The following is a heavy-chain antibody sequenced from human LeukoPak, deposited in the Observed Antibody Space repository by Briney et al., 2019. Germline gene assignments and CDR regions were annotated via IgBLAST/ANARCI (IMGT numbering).Heavy chain of an antibody. CDR2: IYYSGST. V-gene: IGHV4-39*01. CDR1: GGSISSSSYY. D-gene: IGHD2-21*02. J-gene: IGHJ5*02. Sequence: SETLSLTCTVSGGSISSSSYYWGWIRQPPGKGLKWIGSIYYSGSTYYNPSLKSRVTISVDTSKNHFSLKLSSVTAADTAVYYCATYVVVTATNWFDPWGQGTLVTVSS. CDR3: ATYVVVTATNWFDP.